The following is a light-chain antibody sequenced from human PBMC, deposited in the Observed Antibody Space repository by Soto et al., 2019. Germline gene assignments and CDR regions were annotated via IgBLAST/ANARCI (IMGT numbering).Light chain of an antibody. J-gene: IGKJ4*01. Sequence: EIVLTQSPATLSLSPGERATLSCRASQNVNNYLAWYQQKPGQAPRLLIYDSSNRAAGIPARFSGSGSGTDFTLTISSLEPEDFAVYYCQQRTNWPPITFGGGTKVEIK. CDR3: QQRTNWPPIT. V-gene: IGKV3-11*01. CDR2: DSS. CDR1: QNVNNY.